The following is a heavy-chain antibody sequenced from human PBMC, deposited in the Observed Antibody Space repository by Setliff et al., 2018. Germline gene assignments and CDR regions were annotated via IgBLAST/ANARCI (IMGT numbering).Heavy chain of an antibody. CDR2: VSFFGSA. J-gene: IGHJ3*02. V-gene: IGHV4-38-2*01. Sequence: SETLSLTCAVYGDSFSDYYWSWIRQSPGKGLEWIGSVSFFGSAYYNPSLQSRGAISVDTSKNQFSLRLSSVTAADTAVYYCASPRRDDLDSPFDAFDIWGQGTRVTVSS. CDR3: ASPRRDDLDSPFDAFDI. D-gene: IGHD3-3*01. CDR1: GDSFSDYY.